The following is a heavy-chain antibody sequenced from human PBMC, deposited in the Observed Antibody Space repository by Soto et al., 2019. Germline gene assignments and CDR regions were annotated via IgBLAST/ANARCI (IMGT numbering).Heavy chain of an antibody. D-gene: IGHD1-26*01. CDR1: GGTFSSYG. J-gene: IGHJ4*02. V-gene: IGHV1-69*06. CDR2: IIPMFGTA. CDR3: ARSVGVTTLSYLDY. Sequence: QVQLVESGAEVKETGSSVKVSCKASGGTFSSYGISWVRQAPGQGLEWMGGIIPMFGTATHTQNFQGRLTITADMSTSTAYMELSSLRSEDTAVYFCARSVGVTTLSYLDYWGQGTLVTVSS.